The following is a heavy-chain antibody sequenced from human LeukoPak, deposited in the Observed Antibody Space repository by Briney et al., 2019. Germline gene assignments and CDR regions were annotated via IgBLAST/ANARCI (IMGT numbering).Heavy chain of an antibody. CDR1: GVSISSYY. D-gene: IGHD3-3*01. J-gene: IGHJ3*02. CDR2: IYYSGST. Sequence: TSETLSLTCTVSGVSISSYYWSWIRQPPGKGLEWIGYIYYSGSTNYNPSLKSRVTISVDTSKSQFSLKLSSVTAADTAVYYCARADYDFWSGYYPLGAFDIWGQGTMVTVSS. CDR3: ARADYDFWSGYYPLGAFDI. V-gene: IGHV4-59*01.